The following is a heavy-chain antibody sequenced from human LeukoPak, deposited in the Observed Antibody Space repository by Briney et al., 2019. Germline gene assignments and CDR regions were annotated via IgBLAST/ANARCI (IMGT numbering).Heavy chain of an antibody. J-gene: IGHJ5*02. CDR1: GGSFSGYY. CDR3: ARRSRVGFETHIQRDNWFDP. CDR2: INHSGST. D-gene: IGHD1-26*01. Sequence: PSETLTLTCAVYGGSFSGYYWSWIRQPPGKGLEWLGEINHSGSTNYNPSLKSRVTISVDTSKNQFSLKLSSVTAADTALYYCARRSRVGFETHIQRDNWFDPWGQGDLVTVSS. V-gene: IGHV4-34*01.